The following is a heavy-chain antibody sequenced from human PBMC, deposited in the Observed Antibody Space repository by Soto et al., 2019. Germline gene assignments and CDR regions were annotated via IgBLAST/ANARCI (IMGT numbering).Heavy chain of an antibody. CDR1: GGSISSTNYF. CDR3: AREVIATADSDAFDI. D-gene: IGHD6-13*01. V-gene: IGHV4-30-4*01. Sequence: PSETLSLTCTVSGGSISSTNYFWSWIRQPPGKGLEWIAYIDYSGSAYSNPSLESRITISVDTSRNQFSLKLSSVTAADTAVYYCAREVIATADSDAFDIWGQGTMVTVSS. CDR2: IDYSGSA. J-gene: IGHJ3*02.